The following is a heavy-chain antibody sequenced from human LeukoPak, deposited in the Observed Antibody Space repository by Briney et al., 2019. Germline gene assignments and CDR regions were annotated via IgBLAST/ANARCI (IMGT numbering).Heavy chain of an antibody. D-gene: IGHD5-12*01. V-gene: IGHV1-18*01. CDR2: ISAYNGNT. Sequence: ASVKVSCKASGYTFTSYGISWVRQAAGQGLEWMGWISAYNGNTNYAQKLQGRVTMTTDTSTSTAYMELRSLRSDDTAVYYCAREGSSFGYSEAPFPYWGQGTLVTVSS. CDR3: AREGSSFGYSEAPFPY. J-gene: IGHJ4*02. CDR1: GYTFTSYG.